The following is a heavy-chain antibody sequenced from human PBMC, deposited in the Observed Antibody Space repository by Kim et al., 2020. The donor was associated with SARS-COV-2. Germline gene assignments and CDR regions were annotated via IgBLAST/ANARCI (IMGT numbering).Heavy chain of an antibody. CDR1: NGSLSDYY. CDR2: IHSSGIT. D-gene: IGHD3-10*01. Sequence: SETLSLTCSVYNGSLSDYYWDWVRQPPGGGLEWIGEIHSSGITKYNPSLKSRVTVTLDTSKNQFSLKLNTVTAADTAVYYYARSFGWFAFDFWGHGNLVTVAS. V-gene: IGHV4-34*01. J-gene: IGHJ4*01. CDR3: ARSFGWFAFDF.